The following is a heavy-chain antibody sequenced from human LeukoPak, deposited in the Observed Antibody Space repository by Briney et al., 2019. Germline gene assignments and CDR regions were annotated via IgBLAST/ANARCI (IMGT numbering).Heavy chain of an antibody. V-gene: IGHV4-59*08. CDR3: ARHGYSYGFDY. CDR1: GGSLSGYY. CDR2: IYYSESM. Sequence: SETLSLTCTVPGGSLSGYYWSWIPQPPGKGLEWIEYIYYSESMNYHPGLMSRVTISVDTSKNQFYQKLSTVTAADTVVDYCARHGYSYGFDYWGQGTLVTVSS. J-gene: IGHJ4*02. D-gene: IGHD5-18*01.